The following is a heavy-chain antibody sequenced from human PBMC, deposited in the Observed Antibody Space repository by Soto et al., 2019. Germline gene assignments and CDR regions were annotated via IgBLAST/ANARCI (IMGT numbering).Heavy chain of an antibody. CDR2: FDPEDGET. CDR1: GYTLTELS. V-gene: IGHV1-24*01. D-gene: IGHD1-26*01. Sequence: EASGKVSCKVSGYTLTELSMHWVRRAPGKGLEWMGGFDPEDGETIYAQKFQGRVTMTEDTSTDTAYMELSSLRSEDTAVYYCATAFYSGSYYSWFDPWGQGTLVTVSS. J-gene: IGHJ5*02. CDR3: ATAFYSGSYYSWFDP.